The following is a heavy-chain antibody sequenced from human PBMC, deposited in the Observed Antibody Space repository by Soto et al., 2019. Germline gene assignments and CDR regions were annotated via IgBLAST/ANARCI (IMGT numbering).Heavy chain of an antibody. CDR1: GFNFDDYA. D-gene: IGHD1-1*01. Sequence: GGSLRLSCAASGFNFDDYAMHWVRQAPGKGLEWVSGLSWNSGSIGYADSVKGRFNISRDHAKKSLFLQMSSLRSEDTALYYCARGMTGTLRGPIDYWGPGTLVTVSS. V-gene: IGHV3-9*01. CDR2: LSWNSGSI. CDR3: ARGMTGTLRGPIDY. J-gene: IGHJ4*02.